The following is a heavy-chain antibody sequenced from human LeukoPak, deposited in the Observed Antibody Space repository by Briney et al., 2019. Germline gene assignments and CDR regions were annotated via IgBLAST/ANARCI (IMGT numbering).Heavy chain of an antibody. CDR1: GGSFSGYY. Sequence: PSETLSLTCAVYGGSFSGYYWSWIRQPPVKGLEWIGHIHYNGRTNYNPSLESPATISIDMSKNQFSLNLSSVTAADTAVYYCARVRLSGVIDYWGQGTLVTVSS. CDR3: ARVRLSGVIDY. D-gene: IGHD2-15*01. J-gene: IGHJ4*02. CDR2: IHYNGRT. V-gene: IGHV4-34*11.